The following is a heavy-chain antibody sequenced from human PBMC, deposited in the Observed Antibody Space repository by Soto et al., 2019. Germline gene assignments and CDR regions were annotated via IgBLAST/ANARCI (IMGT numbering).Heavy chain of an antibody. J-gene: IGHJ4*02. CDR2: VSTSGGST. V-gene: IGHV3-23*01. CDR1: GFTFNNYV. Sequence: GGSLRLSCAASGFTFNNYVMSWVRQAPGKGLEWVSSVSTSGGSTYYADSADSVKGRFTISRDNSKNTLYLQMHSLRAEDTAIYYCAKSSRGHSGLFDYWGQGTLVTVSS. D-gene: IGHD3-22*01. CDR3: AKSSRGHSGLFDY.